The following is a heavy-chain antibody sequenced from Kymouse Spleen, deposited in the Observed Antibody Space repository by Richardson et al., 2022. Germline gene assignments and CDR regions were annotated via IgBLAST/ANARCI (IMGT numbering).Heavy chain of an antibody. Sequence: QVQLQESGPGLVKPSETLSLTCTVSGGSISSYYWSWIRQPPGKGLEWIGYIYYSGSTNYNPSLKSRVTISVDTSKNQFSLKLSSVTAADTAVYYCARRWNYGMDVWGQGTTVTVSS. CDR1: GGSISSYY. D-gene: IGHD4-23*01. CDR2: IYYSGST. V-gene: IGHV4-59*01. J-gene: IGHJ6*02. CDR3: ARRWNYGMDV.